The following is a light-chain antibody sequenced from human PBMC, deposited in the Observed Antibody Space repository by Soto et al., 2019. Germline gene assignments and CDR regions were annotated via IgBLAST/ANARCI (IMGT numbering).Light chain of an antibody. Sequence: ETLMTQSPATLSVSPGERATLSCRASQSDNNNLAWYQQKLGQAPRVLIYGASTRATGIPARFTGSRSGTEFILTITSLQSEDSAVYYCQEYNTWPWTFGQGTKVEFK. V-gene: IGKV3-15*01. CDR2: GAS. CDR3: QEYNTWPWT. CDR1: QSDNNN. J-gene: IGKJ1*01.